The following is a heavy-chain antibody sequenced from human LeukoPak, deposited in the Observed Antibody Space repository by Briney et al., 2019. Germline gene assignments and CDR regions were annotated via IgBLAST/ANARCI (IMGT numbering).Heavy chain of an antibody. V-gene: IGHV3-11*01. D-gene: IGHD3-22*01. Sequence: GGSLRLSCAASGFTLSDYYMSWIRQAPGEGLGWVSYISSSGSTIYYADSVKGRFTISRDNAKNSLYLQMNSLRAEDTAVYYCARGPTMIVVAMQGPADYWGQGTLVTVSS. CDR2: ISSSGSTI. J-gene: IGHJ4*02. CDR3: ARGPTMIVVAMQGPADY. CDR1: GFTLSDYY.